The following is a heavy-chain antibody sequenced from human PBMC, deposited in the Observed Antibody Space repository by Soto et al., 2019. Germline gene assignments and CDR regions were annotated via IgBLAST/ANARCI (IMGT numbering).Heavy chain of an antibody. CDR2: IYYSGST. V-gene: IGHV4-59*08. CDR3: ARHAVVPAAMTNWFDP. J-gene: IGHJ5*02. Sequence: QVQLQELGPGLVKPSETLSLTCTVSGGSISSYYWSWIRQPPGKGLEWIGYIYYSGSTNYNPSLKSRVTISVDTSKNQFSLKLSSVTAADTAVYYCARHAVVPAAMTNWFDPWGQGTLVTVSS. D-gene: IGHD2-2*01. CDR1: GGSISSYY.